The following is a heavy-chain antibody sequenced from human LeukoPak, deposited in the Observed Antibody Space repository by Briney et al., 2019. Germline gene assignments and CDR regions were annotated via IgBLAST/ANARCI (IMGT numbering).Heavy chain of an antibody. Sequence: GGSLRLSCAASGFTFSSYAMSWVRQAPGKGLEWVSAISGSGGSTYYADSVKGRFTISRDNSKNTLYLQMNSLGAEDTAVYYCAKSGIVVVPAFYYYYYGMDVWGQGTTVTVSS. J-gene: IGHJ6*02. V-gene: IGHV3-23*01. CDR1: GFTFSSYA. D-gene: IGHD2-2*01. CDR3: AKSGIVVVPAFYYYYYGMDV. CDR2: ISGSGGST.